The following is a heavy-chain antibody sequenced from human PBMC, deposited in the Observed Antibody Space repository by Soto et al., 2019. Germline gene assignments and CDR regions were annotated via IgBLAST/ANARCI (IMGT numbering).Heavy chain of an antibody. V-gene: IGHV1-18*01. D-gene: IGHD6-13*01. J-gene: IGHJ5*02. CDR1: GYTFTSYG. CDR3: ARSFILWAAAGNWFDP. CDR2: ISAYNGNT. Sequence: ASVKVSCKASGYTFTSYGISWVRQAPGQGLEWMGWISAYNGNTNYAQKLQGRVTMTTDTSKNQFSLQLNSVTPEDTAVYYCARSFILWAAAGNWFDPWGQGTLVTVSS.